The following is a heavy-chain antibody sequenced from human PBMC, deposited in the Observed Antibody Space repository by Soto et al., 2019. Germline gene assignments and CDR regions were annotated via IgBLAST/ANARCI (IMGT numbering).Heavy chain of an antibody. CDR3: ARDGYYYYSSGISGNAFDI. J-gene: IGHJ3*02. CDR2: ISSYNGNK. Sequence: GASVKVPCKASGCTFTSDGISWVRPAPGQGLEWMGWISSYNGNKNYAQKLQGRVTMTTDTSTSTAYMELRSLRSDDTAVYYCARDGYYYYSSGISGNAFDIWGQGTMVTV. CDR1: GCTFTSDG. D-gene: IGHD3-22*01. V-gene: IGHV1-18*04.